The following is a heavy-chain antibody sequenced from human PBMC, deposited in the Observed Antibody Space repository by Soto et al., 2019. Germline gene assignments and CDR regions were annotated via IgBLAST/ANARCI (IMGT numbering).Heavy chain of an antibody. V-gene: IGHV3-23*01. D-gene: IGHD6-13*01. J-gene: IGHJ6*02. CDR1: GFTFSSYA. Sequence: GSLRLSCAASGFTFSSYAMSWVRQAPGKGLEWVSAISGSGGSTYYADSVKGRFTISRDNSKNTLYLQMNSLRAEDTAVYYCAYKTPDGSSWSGSHYYYGMNVWGQGTTVTVSS. CDR3: AYKTPDGSSWSGSHYYYGMNV. CDR2: ISGSGGST.